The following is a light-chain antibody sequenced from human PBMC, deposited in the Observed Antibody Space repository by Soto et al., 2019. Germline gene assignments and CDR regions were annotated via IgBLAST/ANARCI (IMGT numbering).Light chain of an antibody. CDR2: HAS. J-gene: IGKJ3*01. Sequence: EIVMMQSPATLSASPGERATLSCRASQSLSSNLAWYQQKPGQAPRLLIFHASTRATGIPARFSGSRSGTRFTLTISNLQSEDFAVYYCQQYNNWPPAFGPGTKVDIK. CDR1: QSLSSN. CDR3: QQYNNWPPA. V-gene: IGKV3-15*01.